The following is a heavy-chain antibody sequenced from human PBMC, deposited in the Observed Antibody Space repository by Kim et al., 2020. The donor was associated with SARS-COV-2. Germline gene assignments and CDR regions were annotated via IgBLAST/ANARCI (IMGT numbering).Heavy chain of an antibody. J-gene: IGHJ4*02. CDR2: INHSGST. CDR1: GGSFSGYY. D-gene: IGHD1-26*01. CDR3: ARGLMGATNSGGTYYFDY. Sequence: SETLSLTCAVYGGSFSGYYWSWIRQPPGKGLEWIGEINHSGSTNYNPSLKSRVTISVDTSKNQFSLKLSSVTAADTAVYYCARGLMGATNSGGTYYFDYWGQGTLVTVSS. V-gene: IGHV4-34*01.